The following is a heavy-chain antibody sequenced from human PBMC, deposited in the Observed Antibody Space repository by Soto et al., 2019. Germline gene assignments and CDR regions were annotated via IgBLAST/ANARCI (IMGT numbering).Heavy chain of an antibody. D-gene: IGHD2-15*01. CDR1: GFTFSSYA. CDR3: VKGGGGYDYYYGMDV. Sequence: GGSLRLSCSASGFTFSSYAMHWVRQAPGKGLEYVSAISSNGGSTYYADSVKGRFTISRDNSKNTLYLQMSSLRAEDTAVYYCVKGGGGYDYYYGMDVWGQGTTVTVSS. V-gene: IGHV3-64D*06. CDR2: ISSNGGST. J-gene: IGHJ6*02.